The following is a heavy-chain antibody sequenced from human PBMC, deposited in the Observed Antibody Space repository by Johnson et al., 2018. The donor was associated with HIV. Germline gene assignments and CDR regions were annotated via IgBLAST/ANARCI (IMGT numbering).Heavy chain of an antibody. V-gene: IGHV3-30*19. CDR2: IWYDGSNK. J-gene: IGHJ3*02. CDR1: GFTFNSYG. Sequence: QVQLVESGGGVVQPGRSLRLSCAASGFTFNSYGMHWVRQAPGKGLEWVAVIWYDGSNKYYSDSVKGRFTVSRDNSQNTLYLQMDSLRSEDTAVYFCARDWYCSSTFCSERVLKDAFDIWGQGTMVTVSS. D-gene: IGHD2-2*01. CDR3: ARDWYCSSTFCSERVLKDAFDI.